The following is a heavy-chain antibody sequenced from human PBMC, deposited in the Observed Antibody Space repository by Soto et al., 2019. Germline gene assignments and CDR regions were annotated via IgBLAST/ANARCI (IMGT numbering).Heavy chain of an antibody. V-gene: IGHV3-23*01. CDR1: GFTFSNYA. CDR2: ITVAGDNT. D-gene: IGHD3-3*01. Sequence: GGSLRLSCSTSGFTFSNYALSWVRQAPGEGLEWVSAITVAGDNTFYADSVKGRFTISRDNSRSTVHLQMNSLRAEDTAIYYCANVMILRFAEWSTSDDPWVQGTQVTVSS. CDR3: ANVMILRFAEWSTSDDP. J-gene: IGHJ5*02.